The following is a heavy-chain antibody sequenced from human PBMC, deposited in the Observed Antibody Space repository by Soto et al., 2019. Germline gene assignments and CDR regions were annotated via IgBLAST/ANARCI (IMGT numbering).Heavy chain of an antibody. D-gene: IGHD1-7*01. J-gene: IGHJ4*02. CDR1: GFTFGDYA. Sequence: GGSLRLSCTACGFTFGDYAMSWLRQAPGKGLEWVGFIRSKAYGGTTEYAASVKGRFTISRDDSKSLAYLQMNSLKTEDTAVYYCARDPPVSGTTHYFDYWGQGTLVTVSS. V-gene: IGHV3-49*03. CDR2: IRSKAYGGTT. CDR3: ARDPPVSGTTHYFDY.